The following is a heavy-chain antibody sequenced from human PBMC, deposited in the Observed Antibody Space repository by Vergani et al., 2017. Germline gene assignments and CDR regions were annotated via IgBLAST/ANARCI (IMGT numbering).Heavy chain of an antibody. J-gene: IGHJ5*02. Sequence: EVQLVESGGGWVQPGRSLGLSLAASGFTFDDYAMHWVRQAPGTGLEWVGRTRNKANSYTTDYAASVKGRFTISRDDSKNALYLQMNSLKTEDTAVYYCATEGPWGQGTLVTVSS. CDR2: TRNKANSYTT. CDR3: ATEGP. V-gene: IGHV3-72*01. CDR1: GFTFDDYA.